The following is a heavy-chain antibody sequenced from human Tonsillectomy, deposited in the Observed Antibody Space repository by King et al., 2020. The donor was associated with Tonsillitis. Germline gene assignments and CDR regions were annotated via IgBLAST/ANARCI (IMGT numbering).Heavy chain of an antibody. CDR3: ARDMWNLHMDV. D-gene: IGHD1-7*01. CDR1: GYTFTSYG. J-gene: IGHJ6*03. Sequence: QLVQSGAEGKKPGASGKVSCKASGYTFTSYGISWVRQAPGQGLEWMGWISAYNGDTNYAQKLQDRGPLTPDKYTSTAYMEGRSLRSDDTAVYYCARDMWNLHMDVWGKGTTVTVSS. V-gene: IGHV1-18*01. CDR2: ISAYNGDT.